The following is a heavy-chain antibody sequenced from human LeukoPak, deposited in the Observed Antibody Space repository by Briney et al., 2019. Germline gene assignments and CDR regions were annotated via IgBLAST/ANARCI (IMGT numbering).Heavy chain of an antibody. CDR1: GGSISSGGYY. Sequence: SQTLSLTCTVSGGSISSGGYYWSWLRQHPGKGLEWMGYIYYSGTTYYNPSLKSRLAISLDTSKNQFSLRLTSVTAAGTAVYYCARGGDVTGSKLDYWGQGTLVAVSS. D-gene: IGHD3-16*01. CDR2: IYYSGTT. J-gene: IGHJ4*02. V-gene: IGHV4-31*03. CDR3: ARGGDVTGSKLDY.